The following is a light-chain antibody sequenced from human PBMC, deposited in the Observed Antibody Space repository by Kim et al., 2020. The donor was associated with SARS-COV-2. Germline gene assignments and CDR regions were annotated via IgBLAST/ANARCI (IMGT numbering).Light chain of an antibody. CDR3: SSYTSSSTWV. V-gene: IGLV2-14*03. CDR2: DVS. J-gene: IGLJ3*02. CDR1: SSDVGGYNY. Sequence: GQSITISCTGTSSDVGGYNYVSWYQQHPGKAPKLMIYDVSNRPSGVSNRFSGSKSDNTASLTISGLQAEDEADYYCSSYTSSSTWVFGRGTKLTVL.